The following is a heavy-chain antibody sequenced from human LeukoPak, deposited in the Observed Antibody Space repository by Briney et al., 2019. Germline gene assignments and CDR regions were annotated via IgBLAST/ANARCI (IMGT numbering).Heavy chain of an antibody. V-gene: IGHV3-48*03. J-gene: IGHJ4*02. CDR2: ITSSGSTI. D-gene: IGHD6-13*01. Sequence: PGGSLRLSCAASGFTFSSYEMNWVRQAPGKGLEWVSYITSSGSTIYYADSVKGRFTISRDHAKNSLYLQMNSLRAEDTAVYYCARAVGAAAGIRSFFDYWGQGTLVTVSS. CDR1: GFTFSSYE. CDR3: ARAVGAAAGIRSFFDY.